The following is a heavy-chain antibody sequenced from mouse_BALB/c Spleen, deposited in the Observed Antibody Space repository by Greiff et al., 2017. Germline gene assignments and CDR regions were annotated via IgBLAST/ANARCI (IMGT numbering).Heavy chain of an antibody. CDR3: ARQNDYDRTWFAY. CDR1: GFTFSSYG. CDR2: ISSGGSYT. J-gene: IGHJ3*01. Sequence: EVQVVESGGDLVKPGGSLKLSCAASGFTFSSYGMSWVRQTPDKRLEWVATISSGGSYTYYPDSVKGRFTISRDNAKNTLYLQMSSLKSEETAMYYCARQNDYDRTWFAYWGQGTLVTVSA. D-gene: IGHD2-4*01. V-gene: IGHV5-6*01.